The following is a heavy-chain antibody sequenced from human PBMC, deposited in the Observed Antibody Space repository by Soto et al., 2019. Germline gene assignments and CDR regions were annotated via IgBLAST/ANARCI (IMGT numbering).Heavy chain of an antibody. D-gene: IGHD3-22*01. V-gene: IGHV4-59*08. Sequence: SETLSLSCTVSGGSISSYYWSWIRQPPGKGLEWIGYIYYSGSTNYNPSLKSRVTISVDTSKNQFSLKLSSVTAADTAVYYCARSRYYDSSRYRTLDAFDIWGQGTMVT. J-gene: IGHJ3*02. CDR2: IYYSGST. CDR3: ARSRYYDSSRYRTLDAFDI. CDR1: GGSISSYY.